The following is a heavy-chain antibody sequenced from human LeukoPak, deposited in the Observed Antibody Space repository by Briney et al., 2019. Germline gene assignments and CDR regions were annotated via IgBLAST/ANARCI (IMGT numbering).Heavy chain of an antibody. Sequence: GGSLRLSCAASGFTFSSYEMNWVRQAPGKGLEWVSYISSSGSTIYYADSVKGRFTISRDNAKNSLDLQMNSLRAEDTAVYYCARSKARYIAVAVNFDYWGREPWSPSPQ. V-gene: IGHV3-48*03. CDR3: ARSKARYIAVAVNFDY. CDR2: ISSSGSTI. CDR1: GFTFSSYE. J-gene: IGHJ4*02. D-gene: IGHD6-19*01.